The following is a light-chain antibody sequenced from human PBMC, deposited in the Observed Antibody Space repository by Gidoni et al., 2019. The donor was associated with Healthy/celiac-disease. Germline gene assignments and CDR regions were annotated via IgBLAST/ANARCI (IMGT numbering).Light chain of an antibody. J-gene: IGLJ2*01. Sequence: QSALTQPASVSGSPGQSITISCTGTSSDVGGYNYVSWYPQHPGKAPKLMIYDVSNRPSGVSNRFSGSKSGNTASLTISGLQAEDEADYYCSSYTSSSTRRVVFGGGTKLTVL. CDR3: SSYTSSSTRRVV. CDR1: SSDVGGYNY. CDR2: DVS. V-gene: IGLV2-14*01.